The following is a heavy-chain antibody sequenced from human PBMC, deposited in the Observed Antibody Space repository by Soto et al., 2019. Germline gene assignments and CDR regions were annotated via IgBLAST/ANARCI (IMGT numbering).Heavy chain of an antibody. D-gene: IGHD2-2*01. J-gene: IGHJ5*02. Sequence: GLDLEWLALIYWDDDKRYSPSLKSRVTITKDTSKNQVVLTMTNMDPVDTATYYCARRYCSSTSCYNWFDPWGQGTLVTVSS. V-gene: IGHV2-5*02. CDR2: IYWDDDK. CDR3: ARRYCSSTSCYNWFDP.